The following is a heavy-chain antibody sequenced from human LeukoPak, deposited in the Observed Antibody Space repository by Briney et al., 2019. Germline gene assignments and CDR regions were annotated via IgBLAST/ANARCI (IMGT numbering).Heavy chain of an antibody. Sequence: GGSLRLSCTASGFTFGDYAMSWFRQAPGKGLEWVSVIYSDGSTYYADSVKGRFTISRDNSKNTLYLQMNSLRAEDTAVYYCARETPIEALHAFDIWGQGTMVTVSS. CDR1: GFTFGDYA. D-gene: IGHD5-24*01. CDR2: IYSDGST. CDR3: ARETPIEALHAFDI. V-gene: IGHV3-53*01. J-gene: IGHJ3*02.